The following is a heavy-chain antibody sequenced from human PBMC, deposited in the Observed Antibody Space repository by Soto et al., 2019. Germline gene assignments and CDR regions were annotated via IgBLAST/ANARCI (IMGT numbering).Heavy chain of an antibody. CDR2: ISYDGSNK. V-gene: IGHV3-30*18. Sequence: PGGSLRLSCAASGFTFSSYGMHWVRQAPGKGLEWVAVISYDGSNKYYVDSVKGRFTISRDNSKNTLYLQMDSLRAEDTAVYYCAKGEVRGIIPSYFDYWGLGTLVTVSS. J-gene: IGHJ4*02. CDR3: AKGEVRGIIPSYFDY. D-gene: IGHD3-10*01. CDR1: GFTFSSYG.